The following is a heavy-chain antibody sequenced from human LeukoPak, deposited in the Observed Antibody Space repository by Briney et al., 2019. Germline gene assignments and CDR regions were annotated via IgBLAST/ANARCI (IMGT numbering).Heavy chain of an antibody. CDR3: ASMVLAAAGFYYFDY. CDR2: ISAYNGNT. V-gene: IGHV1-18*01. CDR1: GYTFTSYG. J-gene: IGHJ4*02. D-gene: IGHD6-13*01. Sequence: ASVKVSCKASGYTFTSYGISWVRQAPGQGLEWMGWISAYNGNTNYAQKLQGRVAMATDTSTSTAYMELRRLRSDDTAVYYCASMVLAAAGFYYFDYWGQGTLVTVSS.